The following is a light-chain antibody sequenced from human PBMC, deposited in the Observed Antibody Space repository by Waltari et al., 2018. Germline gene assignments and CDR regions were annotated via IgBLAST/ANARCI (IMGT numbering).Light chain of an antibody. V-gene: IGLV1-40*01. Sequence: QSVLTQSPSVSRAPGQGVTISCTGSRSNIGTNYVHWYQQLPGAAPKLLIYGNGNLPSGVPDRFAGSKSGTSASLAITGLQAEDEADYFCQSYDSSLTVVVFGGRTKLTVL. CDR3: QSYDSSLTVVV. CDR2: GNG. J-gene: IGLJ3*02. CDR1: RSNIGTNYV.